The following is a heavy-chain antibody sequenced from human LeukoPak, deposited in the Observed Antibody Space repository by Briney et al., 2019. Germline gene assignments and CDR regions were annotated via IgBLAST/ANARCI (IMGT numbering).Heavy chain of an antibody. CDR2: ISSSSSYI. J-gene: IGHJ4*02. V-gene: IGHV3-21*01. Sequence: GGSLRLSCAASGFTFSSYAMNWVRQAPGKGLEWVSSISSSSSYIYYADSVKGRFTISRDNAKNSLYLQMNSLRAEDTAVYYCARGTYYYDSSGYPGWGQGTLVTVSS. D-gene: IGHD3-22*01. CDR3: ARGTYYYDSSGYPG. CDR1: GFTFSSYA.